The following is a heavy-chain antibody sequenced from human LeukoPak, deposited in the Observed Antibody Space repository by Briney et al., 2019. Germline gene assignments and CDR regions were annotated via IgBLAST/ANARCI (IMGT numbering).Heavy chain of an antibody. CDR2: ISSSSTTI. D-gene: IGHD3-10*01. CDR1: GFTFSSYS. V-gene: IGHV3-48*04. J-gene: IGHJ4*02. CDR3: ARGSSAGDY. Sequence: GGSLRLSCAASGFTFSSYSMNWVRQAPGKGLEWVSSISSSSTTIYYADSVKGRFTISRDNAKNSLYLQMDSLRAEDTAVYYCARGSSAGDYWGQGTLVTVSS.